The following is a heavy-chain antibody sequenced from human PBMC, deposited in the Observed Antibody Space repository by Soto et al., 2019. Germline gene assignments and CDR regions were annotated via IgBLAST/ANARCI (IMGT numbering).Heavy chain of an antibody. D-gene: IGHD3-22*01. CDR2: VYYSGTT. V-gene: IGHV4-30-4*01. CDR3: ARMSYFYDKWYFDL. CDR1: GASINNNDYY. J-gene: IGHJ2*01. Sequence: QLQESGPGLVKPSQTLSLTCTVSGASINNNDYYWSWIRQTQGKGLEWIGYVYYSGTTDYIPSLKSRLSMSIDKSQNQFTLKLNSVTAADTATYYCARMSYFYDKWYFDLWGRGTLVTVSS.